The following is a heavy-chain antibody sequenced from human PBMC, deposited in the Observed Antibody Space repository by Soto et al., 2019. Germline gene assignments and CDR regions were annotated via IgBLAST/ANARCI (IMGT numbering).Heavy chain of an antibody. J-gene: IGHJ1*01. Sequence: ESGGGVVQPGTSLRVSCVGSGFTFRSYVIHWVRQAPGKGLEWVALTSYDGSDKYYGDSVRGRFTTSRDNSRNTVDLQMDSLRLEDTALYYCARWGTTGGLDVWGQGTLVSVSS. CDR2: TSYDGSDK. V-gene: IGHV3-30*19. CDR1: GFTFRSYV. CDR3: ARWGTTGGLDV. D-gene: IGHD3-16*01.